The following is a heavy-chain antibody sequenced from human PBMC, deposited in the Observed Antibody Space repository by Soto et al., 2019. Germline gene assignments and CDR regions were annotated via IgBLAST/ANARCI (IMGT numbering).Heavy chain of an antibody. V-gene: IGHV4-59*01. J-gene: IGHJ3*02. Sequence: QVQLQESGPRLVKPSETLSLTCTVSGGSISHFYWSWIRQSPGKGLEWLGYIYDSGSTSYNPSLRSRVTMSMDTSKTQFSLNLSSVTAADTAVYFCAASYYGILKGHFAFDIWGHGTMVTVSS. CDR2: IYDSGST. D-gene: IGHD3-9*01. CDR1: GGSISHFY. CDR3: AASYYGILKGHFAFDI.